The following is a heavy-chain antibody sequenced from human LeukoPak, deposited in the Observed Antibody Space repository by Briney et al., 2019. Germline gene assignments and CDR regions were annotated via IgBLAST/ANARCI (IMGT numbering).Heavy chain of an antibody. D-gene: IGHD4-23*01. CDR2: ISYDGSNK. Sequence: PGGSLRLSCAASGFTFSSYAMHWVRQAPGKGLEWVAVISYDGSNKYYADSVKGRFIISRDNSKNTLYLQMNSLRAEDTAVYYCARAAANSVDYWGQGTLVTVSS. CDR3: ARAAANSVDY. CDR1: GFTFSSYA. J-gene: IGHJ4*02. V-gene: IGHV3-30*04.